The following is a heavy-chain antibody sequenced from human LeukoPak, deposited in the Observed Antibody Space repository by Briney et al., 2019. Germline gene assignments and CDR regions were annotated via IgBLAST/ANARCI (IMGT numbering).Heavy chain of an antibody. CDR3: ARGLAAAGTLVFVL. CDR2: IYYSGST. J-gene: IGHJ5*02. CDR1: GGSISSYY. V-gene: IGHV4-59*01. Sequence: SETLSLTCTVSGGSISSYYWSWIRQPPGKGLEWIGYIYYSGSTNYNPSLKSRVTISVDTSKNQFSLKLSSVTAADTAVYYCARGLAAAGTLVFVLWAQRTRVTVSS. D-gene: IGHD6-13*01.